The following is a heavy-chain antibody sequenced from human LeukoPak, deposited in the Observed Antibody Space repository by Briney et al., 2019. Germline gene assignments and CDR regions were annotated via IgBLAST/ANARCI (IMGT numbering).Heavy chain of an antibody. CDR1: GFTFSSYA. CDR2: ISGSGGNT. CDR3: ARHPNYSFDY. J-gene: IGHJ4*02. Sequence: PGGSLRLSCAASGFTFSSYAMSWVRQAPGKGLEWVSAISGSGGNTHYADSVKGRFTISRDNAKNSLYLQMNSLRAEDTALYYCARHPNYSFDYWGQGTLVTVSS. V-gene: IGHV3-23*01.